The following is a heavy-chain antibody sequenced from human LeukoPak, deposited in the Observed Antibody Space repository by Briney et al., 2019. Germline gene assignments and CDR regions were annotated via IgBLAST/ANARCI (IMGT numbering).Heavy chain of an antibody. D-gene: IGHD4-23*01. CDR1: GFAFSNYA. CDR3: AKGLSGGGQRGYFDY. V-gene: IGHV3-23*01. J-gene: IGHJ4*02. CDR2: INENDGGT. Sequence: GGSLRLSCVAPGFAFSNYAMNWVRQAPGKGLEWISSINENDGGTFYSDSVKGRFTVSRDNSKNTLYLQMNSLRAEDTAVYYCAKGLSGGGQRGYFDYWGQGTLVTVSS.